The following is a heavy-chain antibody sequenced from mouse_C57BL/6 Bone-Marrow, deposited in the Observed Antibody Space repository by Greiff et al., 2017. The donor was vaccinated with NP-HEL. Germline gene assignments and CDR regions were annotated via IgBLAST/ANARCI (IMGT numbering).Heavy chain of an antibody. J-gene: IGHJ3*01. D-gene: IGHD1-1*01. CDR3: ARSIGSSFAD. V-gene: IGHV1-81*01. CDR2: IYPRSGNT. CDR1: GYTFTSYG. Sequence: VKLQESGAELARPGASVKLSCKASGYTFTSYGISWVKQRTGQGLEWIGEIYPRSGNTYYNEKFKGKATLTADTSSSTAYMELRSLTSEDSAVEFCARSIGSSFADWGQGTLVTVAA.